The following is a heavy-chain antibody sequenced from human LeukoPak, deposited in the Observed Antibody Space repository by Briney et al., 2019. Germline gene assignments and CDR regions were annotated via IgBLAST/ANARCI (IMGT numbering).Heavy chain of an antibody. CDR2: MNPNSGNT. D-gene: IGHD3-22*01. V-gene: IGHV1-8*01. Sequence: ASVKVSCKASGYTFTSYDINWVRQATGQGLEWMGWMNPNSGNTGYAQKFQGRVTMTRNTSISTAYMELSSLRSEDTAVYFCARVVPRYYDTSGANWFDPWGQGTLVTVSS. J-gene: IGHJ5*02. CDR3: ARVVPRYYDTSGANWFDP. CDR1: GYTFTSYD.